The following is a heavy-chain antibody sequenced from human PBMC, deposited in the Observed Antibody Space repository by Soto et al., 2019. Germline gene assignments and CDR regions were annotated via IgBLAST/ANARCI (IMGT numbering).Heavy chain of an antibody. CDR2: IYPGDSDT. CDR1: GYSFTSYW. V-gene: IGHV5-51*01. Sequence: PGQSLRISCKGSGYSFTSYWIGWVRQMPGKGLEWMGIIYPGDSDTRYSPSFQGQATISADKSISTAYLQWSSLKASDTAMYYCARYHVDTAMVPREYYYYDVMDVWVQGTTVTVSS. D-gene: IGHD5-18*01. J-gene: IGHJ6*02. CDR3: ARYHVDTAMVPREYYYYDVMDV.